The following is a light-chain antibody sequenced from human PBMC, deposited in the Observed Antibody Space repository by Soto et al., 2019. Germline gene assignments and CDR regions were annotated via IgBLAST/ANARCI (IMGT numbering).Light chain of an antibody. J-gene: IGKJ1*01. V-gene: IGKV3-20*01. CDR2: GAS. Sequence: ESVLTQYPGSLSLSPGQRATLSCRASQSVDTTFFAWYQKKPGQAPRLLIYGASKRATGIPDRFRGRGSVTDFTLIISRLEPEDFAGYYCQQYMSSVSFGQGTKVEIK. CDR3: QQYMSSVS. CDR1: QSVDTTF.